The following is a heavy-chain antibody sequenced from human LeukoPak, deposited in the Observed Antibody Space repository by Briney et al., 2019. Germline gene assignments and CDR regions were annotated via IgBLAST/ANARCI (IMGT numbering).Heavy chain of an antibody. CDR1: GGSISSGSYY. CDR3: ARANQSSSWYEDVVVTTIGNYYYYGMDV. CDR2: IYTSGSN. V-gene: IGHV4-61*02. Sequence: SQTLSLTCTVSGGSISSGSYYWSWIRQPAGEGLEWIGRIYTSGSNNYNPPLKSRVTISVDTSKNQFSLKLSSVTAADTAVYYCARANQSSSWYEDVVVTTIGNYYYYGMDVWGQGTTVTVSS. J-gene: IGHJ6*02. D-gene: IGHD6-13*01.